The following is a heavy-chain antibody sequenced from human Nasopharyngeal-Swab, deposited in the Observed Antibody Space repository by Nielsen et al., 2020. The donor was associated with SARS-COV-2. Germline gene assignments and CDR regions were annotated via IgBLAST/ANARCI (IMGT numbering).Heavy chain of an antibody. V-gene: IGHV5-51*01. Sequence: GESLKISCKGSGYSFTTYWIGWVRQMPGKGLEWMGIIYPGDSNTRYSPSFQGQVTISVDKYSSTAYLQWSSLKASDAAIYYCARPMRPMGHYYFGMDVWSQGTTVTVSS. CDR1: GYSFTTYW. J-gene: IGHJ6*02. D-gene: IGHD1-26*01. CDR2: IYPGDSNT. CDR3: ARPMRPMGHYYFGMDV.